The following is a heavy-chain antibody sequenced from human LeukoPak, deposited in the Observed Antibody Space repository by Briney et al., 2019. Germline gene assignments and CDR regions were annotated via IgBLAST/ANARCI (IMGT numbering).Heavy chain of an antibody. CDR2: IHYSGST. V-gene: IGHV4-39*07. CDR1: GGSISYSSYY. Sequence: PSETLSLTCTVSGGSISYSSYYWGWIRQPPGKGLEWIGSIHYSGSTYYNPSLKSRVTISVDTSKNQFSLKLSSVTAADTAVYYCARDKYYDILTGYYYNWFDPWGQGTLVTVSS. J-gene: IGHJ5*02. CDR3: ARDKYYDILTGYYYNWFDP. D-gene: IGHD3-9*01.